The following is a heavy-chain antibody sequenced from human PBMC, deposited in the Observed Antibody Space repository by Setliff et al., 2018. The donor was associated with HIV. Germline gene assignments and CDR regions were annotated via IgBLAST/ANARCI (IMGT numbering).Heavy chain of an antibody. CDR2: IYYSGRT. J-gene: IGHJ6*04. D-gene: IGHD2-15*01. V-gene: IGHV4-59*01. Sequence: SETLSLTCTVSGGSISSYYWSWIRQPPGKGLEWIGCIYYSGRTDYNPSFRRRASISLDTSKNQFSLKLNSVTAADSAIYYCARGWELLPYWALNVWGKGTTVTVSS. CDR1: GGSISSYY. CDR3: ARGWELLPYWALNV.